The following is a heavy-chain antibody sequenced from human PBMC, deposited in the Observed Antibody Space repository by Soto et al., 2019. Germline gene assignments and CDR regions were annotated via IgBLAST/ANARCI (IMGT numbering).Heavy chain of an antibody. V-gene: IGHV2-26*01. J-gene: IGHJ6*02. D-gene: IGHD6-6*01. Sequence: QVTLKASGPVLVKPTETHTLTCTFSGFSLSNARMGVSWIRQPPGKALEWLAHIFSNDEKSYSTSLKSRLTISKDTSKSQVVLTMTNMDPVDTATYYCARIVAAGPTTYYYYGMDVWGQGTTVTVSS. CDR3: ARIVAAGPTTYYYYGMDV. CDR1: GFSLSNARMG. CDR2: IFSNDEK.